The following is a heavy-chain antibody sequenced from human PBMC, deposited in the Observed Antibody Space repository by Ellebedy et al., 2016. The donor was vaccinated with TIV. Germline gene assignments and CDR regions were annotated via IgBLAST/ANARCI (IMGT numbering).Heavy chain of an antibody. CDR2: ISAYNGHT. CDR3: ATSPEYSSSWYLDY. Sequence: ASVKVSCKASGYTFTNSGISWVRQAPGQGLEWLGWISAYNGHTDYAQNFEGRVTMTTDTSTNTAYMELRSLRSEDTAVYYCATSPEYSSSWYLDYWGQGTLVTVSS. CDR1: GYTFTNSG. D-gene: IGHD6-13*01. V-gene: IGHV1-18*01. J-gene: IGHJ4*02.